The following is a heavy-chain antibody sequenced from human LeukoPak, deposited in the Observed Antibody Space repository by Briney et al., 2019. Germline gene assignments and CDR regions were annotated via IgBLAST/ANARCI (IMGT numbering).Heavy chain of an antibody. Sequence: SETLSLTCTVSGGSISSYYWSWIRQPPGKGLEWIGYIYYSGSTNYNPSLKSRVTISVDTSKNQFSLKLSSVTAADTAVYYCASYIVRAIHHWGQGTLVTVSS. CDR3: ASYIVRAIHH. V-gene: IGHV4-59*08. CDR1: GGSISSYY. J-gene: IGHJ4*02. D-gene: IGHD1-26*01. CDR2: IYYSGST.